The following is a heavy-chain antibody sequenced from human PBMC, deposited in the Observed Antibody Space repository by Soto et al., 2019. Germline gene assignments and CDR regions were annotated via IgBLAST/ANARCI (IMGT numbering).Heavy chain of an antibody. J-gene: IGHJ1*01. V-gene: IGHV3-33*08. CDR1: GVTISSHG. D-gene: IGHD2-8*01. CDR2: IWYDGSNK. CDR3: VRVLGRNENGVYARYFHY. Sequence: VCCGASGVTISSHGMRWVRQAPGKGLEWVAVIWYDGSNKYYADSVKGRFTISRDKSKNTRYLQMNSLRAEDTAVYYFVRVLGRNENGVYARYFHYWGKATLVT.